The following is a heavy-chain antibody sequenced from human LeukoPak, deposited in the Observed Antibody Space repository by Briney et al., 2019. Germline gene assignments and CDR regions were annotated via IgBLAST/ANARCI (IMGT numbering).Heavy chain of an antibody. D-gene: IGHD6-13*01. CDR3: AKDRLSIAAAAPDY. J-gene: IGHJ4*02. CDR2: IRYDGSDK. CDR1: GFTFSNYG. Sequence: QPGGSLRLFCAASGFTFSNYGTHWVRQAPGKGLEWVTFIRYDGSDKYYADSVKGRFTISRDNSKNTLYLQMNSLRAEDTAVYYCAKDRLSIAAAAPDYWGQGTLVTVSS. V-gene: IGHV3-30*02.